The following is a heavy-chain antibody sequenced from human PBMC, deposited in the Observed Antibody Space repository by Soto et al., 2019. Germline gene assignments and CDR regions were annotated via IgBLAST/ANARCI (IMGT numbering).Heavy chain of an antibody. V-gene: IGHV1-18*01. CDR3: ARDSYCSGGSCYPDAFDI. CDR1: GYTFTSYG. D-gene: IGHD2-15*01. CDR2: ISAYNGNT. J-gene: IGHJ3*02. Sequence: ASVKVSCKASGYTFTSYGISWVRQAPGQGLEWMGWISAYNGNTNYAQKLQGRVTMTTDTSTSTAYMELRSLRSDDTAVYYCARDSYCSGGSCYPDAFDIWGQGTMVTVSS.